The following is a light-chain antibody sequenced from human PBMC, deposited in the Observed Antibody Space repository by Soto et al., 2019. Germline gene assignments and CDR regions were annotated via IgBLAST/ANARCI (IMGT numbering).Light chain of an antibody. Sequence: QSVLTQPASVSGSPGQSITFSCTGTSSDVGGYNSVSWYQQHPGKAPKLMIYDVSNRPSGVSNRFSGSKSGNTASLTISGLQAEDEADYYCSSYTSSSTLAFGGGTKLTVL. CDR2: DVS. CDR3: SSYTSSSTLA. V-gene: IGLV2-14*03. CDR1: SSDVGGYNS. J-gene: IGLJ2*01.